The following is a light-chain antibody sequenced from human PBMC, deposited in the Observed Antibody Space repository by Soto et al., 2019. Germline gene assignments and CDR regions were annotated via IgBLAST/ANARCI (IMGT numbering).Light chain of an antibody. Sequence: QSALTQPASVSASPGQSITISCTGTSSDVGGYNYVSWYQQHPGKTPKLMIYEVSSRPSGVSNRFSGSKSGNTASLTISGLQAEDEADYYCSSYTTSSTLYVFGTGTKLTVL. CDR3: SSYTTSSTLYV. CDR2: EVS. CDR1: SSDVGGYNY. J-gene: IGLJ1*01. V-gene: IGLV2-14*01.